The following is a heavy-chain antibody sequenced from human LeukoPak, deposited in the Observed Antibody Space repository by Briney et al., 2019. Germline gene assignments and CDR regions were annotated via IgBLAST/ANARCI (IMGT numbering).Heavy chain of an antibody. Sequence: SETLSLTCAVSGYSISSGYYWGWTRQPPGKGLEWIGSIYHSGSTYYNPSLKSRVTISVDTSKNQFSLKLSSVTAADTAVYYCARGPIVVVTAPIRYWGQGTLVTVSS. CDR3: ARGPIVVVTAPIRY. J-gene: IGHJ4*02. CDR1: GYSISSGYY. V-gene: IGHV4-38-2*01. CDR2: IYHSGST. D-gene: IGHD2-21*02.